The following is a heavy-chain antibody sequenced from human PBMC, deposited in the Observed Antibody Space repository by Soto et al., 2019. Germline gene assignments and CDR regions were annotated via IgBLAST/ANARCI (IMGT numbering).Heavy chain of an antibody. CDR2: FDPEDGET. CDR1: GYTLTDLS. CDR3: ATVYWNYGACFDY. J-gene: IGHJ4*02. V-gene: IGHV1-24*01. Sequence: ASVKVSCKVSGYTLTDLSMHCVRQAPGKGLEWMGGFDPEDGETIYAQKFQGRVTMTEDTSTDTAYMELSSLRSEDTAVYYCATVYWNYGACFDYWGQGTLVTVSS. D-gene: IGHD1-7*01.